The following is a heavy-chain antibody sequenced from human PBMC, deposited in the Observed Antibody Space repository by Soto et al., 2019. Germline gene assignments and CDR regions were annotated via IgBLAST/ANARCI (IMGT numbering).Heavy chain of an antibody. J-gene: IGHJ4*02. CDR3: ATSFRYFDN. CDR1: GFTPTTTP. CDR2: ISGTASRT. V-gene: IGHV3-23*01. D-gene: IGHD3-9*01. Sequence: EVQLLESGGGLVLPGGSLRLSCAGSGFTPTTTPLSWVRQPPGKGLEWVTTISGTASRTYYVDSVKGRFFISRDNYKNTVTLQMNNVTLDDTAVYYCATSFRYFDNWGQGTRVTVSS.